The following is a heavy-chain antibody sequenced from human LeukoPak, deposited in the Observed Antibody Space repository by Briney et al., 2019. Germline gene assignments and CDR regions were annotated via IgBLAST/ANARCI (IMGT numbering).Heavy chain of an antibody. Sequence: GGSLRLSCAASGFTFSSYTMNWVRQAPGKGLEWVSIISSGSSYIHYADSVKGRFTISRDNAKNSLYLQMNSLRAEDTAVYYCAELGITMIGGVWGKGTTVTISS. V-gene: IGHV3-21*01. J-gene: IGHJ6*04. CDR2: ISSGSSYI. D-gene: IGHD3-10*02. CDR1: GFTFSSYT. CDR3: AELGITMIGGV.